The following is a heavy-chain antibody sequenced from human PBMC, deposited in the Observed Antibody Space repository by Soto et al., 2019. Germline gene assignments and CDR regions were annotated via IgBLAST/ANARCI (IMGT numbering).Heavy chain of an antibody. Sequence: ASVKVSCKASGYTFTGYYMQWVRQAPRQGLEWMGWINPNSGGTNYAQKFQGWVTMTRDTSISTAYMELSRLRSDDTAVYYCARGDETYYDILTGYDWFDPWGQGTLVTVSS. D-gene: IGHD3-9*01. CDR1: GYTFTGYY. CDR3: ARGDETYYDILTGYDWFDP. V-gene: IGHV1-2*04. CDR2: INPNSGGT. J-gene: IGHJ5*02.